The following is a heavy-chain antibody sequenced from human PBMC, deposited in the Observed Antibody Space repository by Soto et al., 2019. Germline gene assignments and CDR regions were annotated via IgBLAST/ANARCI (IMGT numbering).Heavy chain of an antibody. CDR2: IYYSGST. J-gene: IGHJ5*02. V-gene: IGHV4-31*03. D-gene: IGHD2-21*02. CDR3: ARDCGGDSCWFDP. CDR1: GGSISSGGYY. Sequence: SETLSLTCTVSGGSISSGGYYWSWIRQHPGKGLEWIGYIYYSGSTYYNPSLKSRDTISVDTSKNQFSLKLSSVTAAYSAVFYCARDCGGDSCWFDPWGQGTLVTVSS.